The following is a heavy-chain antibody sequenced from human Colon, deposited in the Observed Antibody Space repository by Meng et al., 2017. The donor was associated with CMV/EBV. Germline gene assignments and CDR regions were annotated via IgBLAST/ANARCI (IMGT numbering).Heavy chain of an antibody. CDR3: VREGGSGFLEWLSTFDS. D-gene: IGHD3-3*01. Sequence: SETLSLTCTVSGGSISSSSHYWAWIRQPPGKGLEWIGRIYYSGNTFYNPSLGSRVTMSMDTSYNQFSLKVTSVSAADTAVYYCVREGGSGFLEWLSTFDSWGQGTLVTVSS. CDR2: IYYSGNT. J-gene: IGHJ5*01. V-gene: IGHV4-39*07. CDR1: GGSISSSSHY.